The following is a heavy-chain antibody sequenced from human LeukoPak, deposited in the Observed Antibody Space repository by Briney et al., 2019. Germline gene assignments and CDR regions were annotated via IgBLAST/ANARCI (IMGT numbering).Heavy chain of an antibody. D-gene: IGHD2-8*01. Sequence: GGSLRLSCAASGFTFSGYGMHWVRQAPGKGLEWVTVIWSDGSNKYYADSVKGRFTISRDNSKNTLYLQMNSLRAEDTAVYYCARDLMESLSGAFDIWGQGTMVTVSS. CDR1: GFTFSGYG. J-gene: IGHJ3*02. V-gene: IGHV3-33*01. CDR3: ARDLMESLSGAFDI. CDR2: IWSDGSNK.